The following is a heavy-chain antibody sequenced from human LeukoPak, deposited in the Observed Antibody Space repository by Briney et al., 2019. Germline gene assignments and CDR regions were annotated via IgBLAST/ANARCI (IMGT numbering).Heavy chain of an antibody. CDR1: GYSENFYG. D-gene: IGHD3-10*01. V-gene: IGHV1-18*01. CDR3: ARSITMVRGVIIRPFDY. Sequence: ASVKVSCKTSGYSENFYGITWVRRVAGQGLEWMGWISAQHGQTEYAPNSQDRVTMTTDTYTNTAYMELRSLRSDDTAVYYCARSITMVRGVIIRPFDYWGQGTLVTVSS. J-gene: IGHJ4*02. CDR2: ISAQHGQT.